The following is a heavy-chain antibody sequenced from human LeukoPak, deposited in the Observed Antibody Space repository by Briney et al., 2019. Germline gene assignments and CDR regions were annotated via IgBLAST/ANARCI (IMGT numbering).Heavy chain of an antibody. V-gene: IGHV1-18*01. CDR3: ARPLLTGYPDY. J-gene: IGHJ4*02. D-gene: IGHD3-9*01. CDR2: ISAYNGNT. Sequence: EASVKVSCKASGYTFTSYGISLVRQAPGQGLEWMGWISAYNGNTNYAQKLQGRVTMTTDTSTSTAYMELRSLRSDDTAVYYCARPLLTGYPDYWGQGTLVTVSS. CDR1: GYTFTSYG.